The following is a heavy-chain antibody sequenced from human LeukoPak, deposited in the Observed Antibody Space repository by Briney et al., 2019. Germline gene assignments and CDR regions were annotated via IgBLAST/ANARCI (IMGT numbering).Heavy chain of an antibody. CDR1: GGSISSYC. CDR3: ARGKLRFLEGLLDWFDP. D-gene: IGHD3-3*01. V-gene: IGHV4-59*01. J-gene: IGHJ5*02. CDR2: IYYSGST. Sequence: SETLSLTCTVSGGSISSYCWSWIRQPPGKGLEWIGYIYYSGSTNYNPSLKSRVTISVDTSKHQFSLKLSAVTAADTAVYYCARGKLRFLEGLLDWFDPWGQGTLVTVSS.